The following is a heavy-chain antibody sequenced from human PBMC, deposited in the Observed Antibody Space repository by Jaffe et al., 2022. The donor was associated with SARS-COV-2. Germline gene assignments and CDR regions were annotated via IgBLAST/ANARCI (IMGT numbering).Heavy chain of an antibody. CDR3: ARSRRTYPFRNWFDP. V-gene: IGHV7-4-1*02. J-gene: IGHJ5*02. CDR2: INTNTGHP. D-gene: IGHD2-2*02. CDR1: GYTFSSYV. Sequence: QVHLVQSGSELKKPGASVKVSCKASGYTFSSYVMNWVRQAPGQGLEWMGWINTNTGHPTYAQGLTGRFVFSLDTSVTTAYLQISSLKAEDTAIYYCARSRRTYPFRNWFDPWGQGTLVTVSS.